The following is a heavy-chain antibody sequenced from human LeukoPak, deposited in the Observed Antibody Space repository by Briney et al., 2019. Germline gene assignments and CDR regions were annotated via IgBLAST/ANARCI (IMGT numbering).Heavy chain of an antibody. CDR1: GFTVSSNY. Sequence: PGGSLRLSCAASGFTVSSNYMSWVRQAPGEGLEWVSVIYSGGSTYYVDSVKGRFTISRDNSKNTLYLQMNSLRAEDTAVYYCARDPGIATPQYYFDYWGQGTLVTVSS. CDR3: ARDPGIATPQYYFDY. CDR2: IYSGGST. J-gene: IGHJ4*02. V-gene: IGHV3-66*01. D-gene: IGHD2-21*01.